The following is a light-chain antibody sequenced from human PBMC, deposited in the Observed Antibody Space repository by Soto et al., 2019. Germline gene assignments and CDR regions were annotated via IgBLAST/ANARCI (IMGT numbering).Light chain of an antibody. V-gene: IGLV2-14*01. CDR3: LSFTSSFTYI. J-gene: IGLJ1*01. Sequence: QSALTQPASVSGSPGQSITISCTGTSSDVGGYNYVSWYRHHPGKAPKLMIYEVTNRPSGVSIRFSGSKSGTTASLTISGLQAEDEADYYCLSFTSSFTYIFGTGTKVTVL. CDR2: EVT. CDR1: SSDVGGYNY.